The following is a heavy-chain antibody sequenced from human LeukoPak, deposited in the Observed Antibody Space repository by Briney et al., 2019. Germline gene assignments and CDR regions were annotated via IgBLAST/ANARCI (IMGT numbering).Heavy chain of an antibody. CDR1: GFSFNNYW. CDR3: ARDKPYQILFHYYYYMDV. D-gene: IGHD2-2*01. V-gene: IGHV3-7*01. J-gene: IGHJ6*03. Sequence: GGSLRLSCAASGFSFNNYWMSWVRQGPGKGLEWVANIKQDGSEKYYVDSVKGRFTISRDNAKNSLYLQMNSLRAEDTAVYYCARDKPYQILFHYYYYMDVWGKGTTVTVSS. CDR2: IKQDGSEK.